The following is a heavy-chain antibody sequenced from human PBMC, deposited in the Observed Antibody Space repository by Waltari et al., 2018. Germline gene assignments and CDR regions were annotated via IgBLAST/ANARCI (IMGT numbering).Heavy chain of an antibody. CDR3: ARPLNRGAAALGY. Sequence: QVQLQESGPGLVKHSETLSLTCTVSGCSIRSYYLSWIRQPAGKGLEWIGRIYTSGSTNYNPSLKSRVTMSVDTSKNQFSLKLSSVTAADTAVYYCARPLNRGAAALGYWGQGTLVTVSS. V-gene: IGHV4-4*07. D-gene: IGHD2-2*01. J-gene: IGHJ4*02. CDR2: IYTSGST. CDR1: GCSIRSYY.